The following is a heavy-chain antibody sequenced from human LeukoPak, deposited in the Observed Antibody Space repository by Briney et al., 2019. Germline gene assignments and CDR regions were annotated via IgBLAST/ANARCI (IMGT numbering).Heavy chain of an antibody. CDR3: ARERNDYVVFFDL. D-gene: IGHD4-17*01. CDR2: IYYSGST. Sequence: PSETLSLTCTVSGGSISSSSYYWGWIRQPPGKGLEWIGSIYYSGSTYYNPSLKSRVTISVDTSKNQFSLKLSSVTAADTAVYYCARERNDYVVFFDLWGRGTLVTVSS. CDR1: GGSISSSSYY. V-gene: IGHV4-39*07. J-gene: IGHJ2*01.